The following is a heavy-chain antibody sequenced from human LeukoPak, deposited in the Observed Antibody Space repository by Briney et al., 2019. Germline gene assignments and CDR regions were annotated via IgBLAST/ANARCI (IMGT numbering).Heavy chain of an antibody. Sequence: ASVKVSCKASGYTFTGYYMHWVRQAPGQGLEWMGWINPNSGGTNYAQKFQGRVTMTRDTSISTAYMELSRLRSDDTAVYYCARGYSRLTAYYFDYWGQGTLVTVSS. D-gene: IGHD2-21*01. CDR2: INPNSGGT. V-gene: IGHV1-2*02. J-gene: IGHJ4*02. CDR1: GYTFTGYY. CDR3: ARGYSRLTAYYFDY.